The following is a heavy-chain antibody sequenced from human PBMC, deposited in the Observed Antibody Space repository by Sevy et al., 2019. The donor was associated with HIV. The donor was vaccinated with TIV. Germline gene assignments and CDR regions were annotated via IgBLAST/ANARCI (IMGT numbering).Heavy chain of an antibody. D-gene: IGHD3-16*01. CDR2: IYSGVRT. V-gene: IGHV3-66*01. CDR3: ARDLIRNAFDI. CDR1: GLTVSSSD. J-gene: IGHJ3*02. Sequence: GGSLRLSCAASGLTVSSSDMSWVRQAPGKGLECVSVIYSGVRTYYADSVKGRFTISSDNSKDTLYLQMNSLKADDTAVYYCARDLIRNAFDIWGQGTMVTVSS.